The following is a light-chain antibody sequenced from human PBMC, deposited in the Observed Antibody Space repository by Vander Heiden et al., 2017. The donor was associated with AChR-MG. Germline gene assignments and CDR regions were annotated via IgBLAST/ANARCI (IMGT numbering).Light chain of an antibody. J-gene: IGLJ3*02. Sequence: QSVLTQPPSASGTPGQRVTISCSGNSSNIGSNTVNWYQQLPGTAPKLLIYSNNQRPSGVPDRFSGSKAGTSASLAISGLQSEDEADYHCAAWDDSLNGWVFGGGTKLTVL. V-gene: IGLV1-44*01. CDR3: AAWDDSLNGWV. CDR2: SNN. CDR1: SSNIGSNT.